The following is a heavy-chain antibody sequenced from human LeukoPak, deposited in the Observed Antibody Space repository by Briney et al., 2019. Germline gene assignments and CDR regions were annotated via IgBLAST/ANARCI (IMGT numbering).Heavy chain of an antibody. CDR2: VRNKPNGYTT. D-gene: IGHD4-17*01. Sequence: GGSLRLSCAASGFSISDHYMDWVRQAPGKGLEWVGRVRNKPNGYTTDYGTSVKGRFTISRDGSKNSLYLQMNSLTGEDTAVYYCTRVRHGDYFDYWGQGALVSVSS. J-gene: IGHJ4*02. CDR3: TRVRHGDYFDY. CDR1: GFSISDHY. V-gene: IGHV3-72*01.